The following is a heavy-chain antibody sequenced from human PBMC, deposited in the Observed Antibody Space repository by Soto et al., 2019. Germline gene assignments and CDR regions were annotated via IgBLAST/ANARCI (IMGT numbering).Heavy chain of an antibody. CDR1: GFTFSSYA. D-gene: IGHD6-19*01. Sequence: EVQLLETGGGLVQPGGSLRLSCAASGFTFSSYAMSWVRQAPGKGLEWVSAISGSGGSTYYADSMKGRFTISRDNSKNTLYLQMNSLSAEDTAVYYCAKDLIAVVWYGLDYWGQGTLVTVSS. CDR2: ISGSGGST. CDR3: AKDLIAVVWYGLDY. V-gene: IGHV3-23*01. J-gene: IGHJ4*02.